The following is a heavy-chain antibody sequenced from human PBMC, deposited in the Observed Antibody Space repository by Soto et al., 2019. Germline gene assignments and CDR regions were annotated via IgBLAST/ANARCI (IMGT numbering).Heavy chain of an antibody. D-gene: IGHD6-6*01. CDR1: GFTFSSYA. J-gene: IGHJ6*02. V-gene: IGHV3-30-3*01. CDR2: ISYDGSNK. CDR3: ARQYSSSSSYYYGMDV. Sequence: QVQLVESGGGMVQPGRSLRLSCAASGFTFSSYAMHWVRQAPDKGLEWVAVISYDGSNKYYADSVKGRFTISRDNSKNTLYLQMNSLRAEDTAVYYCARQYSSSSSYYYGMDVWGQGTTVTVSS.